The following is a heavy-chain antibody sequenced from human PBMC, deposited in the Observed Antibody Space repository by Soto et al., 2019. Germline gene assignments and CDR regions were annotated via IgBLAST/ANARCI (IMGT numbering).Heavy chain of an antibody. CDR1: GDTFSGYP. CDR3: ARDGGFGELKY. J-gene: IGHJ4*02. V-gene: IGHV1-69*18. Sequence: QVQLVQSGAELKKPGSSVKVSCKASGDTFSGYPINWGRQAPGEGLEWMGRIIPVFGTTNDAQRFEGRVTLTADESTNTAYMELRGLLSEDTAVYYCARDGGFGELKYWGPGTLVTVSS. D-gene: IGHD3-10*01. CDR2: IIPVFGTT.